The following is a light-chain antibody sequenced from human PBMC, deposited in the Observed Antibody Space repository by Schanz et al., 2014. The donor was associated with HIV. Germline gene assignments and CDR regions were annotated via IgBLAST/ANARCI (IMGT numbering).Light chain of an antibody. V-gene: IGLV2-8*01. CDR3: SSYGGNNDVV. Sequence: QSALTQPPSASGSPGQSVTISCTGTDRDIDTNNFVSWYQQHPGKAPKLIIHDVSTRPSAVPDRFSGSKSGNTASLTVSGLQAEDEADYYCSSYGGNNDVVFGGGTKVTVL. CDR2: DVS. CDR1: DRDIDTNNF. J-gene: IGLJ2*01.